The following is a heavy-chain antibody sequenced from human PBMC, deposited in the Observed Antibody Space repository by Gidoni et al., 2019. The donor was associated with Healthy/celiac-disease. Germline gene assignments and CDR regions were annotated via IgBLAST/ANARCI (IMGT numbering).Heavy chain of an antibody. J-gene: IGHJ4*02. V-gene: IGHV3-23*01. Sequence: EVQLLESGGGLVQPGGSLRLSCAASGFTFSSYAMSWVRQAPGKGLEWVSAISVSGGSTYYADSVKGRFTISRDNSKNTLYLQMNSLRAEDTAVYYCAKARGSSPYYFDYWGQGTLVTVSS. CDR2: ISVSGGST. CDR1: GFTFSSYA. CDR3: AKARGSSPYYFDY. D-gene: IGHD3-16*01.